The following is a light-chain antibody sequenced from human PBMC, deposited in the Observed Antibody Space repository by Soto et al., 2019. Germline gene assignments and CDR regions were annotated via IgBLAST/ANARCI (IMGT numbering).Light chain of an antibody. V-gene: IGKV1-33*01. J-gene: IGKJ5*01. CDR2: NAS. Sequence: DIQLTKSPSSLSAPVGARGTITCKASQDISNYLNAYQQKQGKAPKLSIYNASNFEKGVTSRFSVSGSGTDFTFTISSLQTEDIAPYYCQQYDNLPITFGQGTRLEIK. CDR3: QQYDNLPIT. CDR1: QDISNY.